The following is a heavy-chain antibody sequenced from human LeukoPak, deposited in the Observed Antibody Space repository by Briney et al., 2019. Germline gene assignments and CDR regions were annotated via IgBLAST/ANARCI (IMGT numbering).Heavy chain of an antibody. CDR1: SGSISNSIYY. V-gene: IGHV4-39*07. CDR3: ARSISSGWYDAFDI. Sequence: SETLSLTCTVSSGSISNSIYYWGWIRQPPGKGLEWIGSIYYSGSTYYNPSLKSRVTISVDTSKNQFSLKLSSVTAADMAVYYCARSISSGWYDAFDIWGQGTMVTVSS. J-gene: IGHJ3*02. CDR2: IYYSGST. D-gene: IGHD6-19*01.